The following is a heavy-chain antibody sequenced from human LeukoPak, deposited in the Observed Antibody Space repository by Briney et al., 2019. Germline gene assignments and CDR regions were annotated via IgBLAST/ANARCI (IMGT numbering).Heavy chain of an antibody. D-gene: IGHD3-16*02. V-gene: IGHV3-11*01. J-gene: IGHJ3*02. CDR1: GFTFSDYY. CDR2: ISSSGSTI. Sequence: RGSLRLSRAASGFTFSDYYMSWIRQAPGKGLEWVSYISSSGSTIYYADSVKGRFTISRDNAKNSLYLQMNSLRAEDTAVYYCARRSDPRAFDIWGQGTMVTVSS. CDR3: ARRSDPRAFDI.